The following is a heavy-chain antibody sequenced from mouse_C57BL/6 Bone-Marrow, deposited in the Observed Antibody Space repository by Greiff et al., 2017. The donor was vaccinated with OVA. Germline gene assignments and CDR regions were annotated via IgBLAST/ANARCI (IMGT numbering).Heavy chain of an antibody. Sequence: QVQLKQSGPGLVQPSQSLSITCTVSGFSLTSYGVHWVRQSPGKGLEWLGVIWSGGSTDYNAAFISRLSISKDNSKGQVFFKMNSLQADDTAIYYCARKGDSSGLYAMDYWGQGTSVTVSS. CDR2: IWSGGST. CDR1: GFSLTSYG. V-gene: IGHV2-2*01. D-gene: IGHD3-2*02. CDR3: ARKGDSSGLYAMDY. J-gene: IGHJ4*01.